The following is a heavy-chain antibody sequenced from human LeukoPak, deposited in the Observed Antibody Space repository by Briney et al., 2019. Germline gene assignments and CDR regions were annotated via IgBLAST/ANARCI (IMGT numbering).Heavy chain of an antibody. CDR1: VDTFTGYY. Sequence: EASVKVSCMASVDTFTGYYMHWGRQAPGQGLEWMGWINPNSGGTNYAQKFQGRVTMTRDTSISTAYMELSRLRCDDTAVYYFRRTYNSGWYFSYWGQGTLVTVSS. D-gene: IGHD6-19*01. CDR3: RRTYNSGWYFSY. V-gene: IGHV1-2*02. CDR2: INPNSGGT. J-gene: IGHJ4*02.